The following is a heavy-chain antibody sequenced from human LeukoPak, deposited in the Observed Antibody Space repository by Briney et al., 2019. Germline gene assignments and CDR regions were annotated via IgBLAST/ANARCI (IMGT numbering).Heavy chain of an antibody. Sequence: PGGSLRLSCAASGFTFSSYAMSWVRQAPGKGLEWVSAISGSGGSTYYADSVKGRFNISRDNSKNTLYLQMNSLRAEDTAVYYCAKDLVLLWFGDAFDIWGQGTMVTVSS. V-gene: IGHV3-23*01. CDR1: GFTFSSYA. CDR2: ISGSGGST. D-gene: IGHD3-10*01. CDR3: AKDLVLLWFGDAFDI. J-gene: IGHJ3*02.